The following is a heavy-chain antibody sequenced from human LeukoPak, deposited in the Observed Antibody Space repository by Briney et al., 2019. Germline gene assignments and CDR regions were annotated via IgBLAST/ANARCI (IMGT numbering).Heavy chain of an antibody. CDR3: ARPHLVDTAMVHY. CDR1: GYTFTGYY. D-gene: IGHD5-18*01. CDR2: INPNSGGT. V-gene: IGHV1-2*02. J-gene: IGHJ4*02. Sequence: ASVKVSCKASGYTFTGYYMHWVRRAPGQGLEWMGWINPNSGGTNYAQKFQGRLTMTRDTSISTAYMELSRLRSDVTAVYYCARPHLVDTAMVHYWGQGTLVTVSS.